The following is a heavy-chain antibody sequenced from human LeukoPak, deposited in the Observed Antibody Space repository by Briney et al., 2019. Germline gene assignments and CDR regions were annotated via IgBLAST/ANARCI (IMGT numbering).Heavy chain of an antibody. CDR3: ARALVTTNWFDP. CDR2: ITGSGDDT. D-gene: IGHD1-14*01. Sequence: GGSLRLSCAASGFTFSSYAMSWVRQAPGKGLEWVSDITGSGDDTDYADSVKGRFTVSRDNSRNTLYLQINSLRVEDTAVYYCARALVTTNWFDPWGQGTLVTVSS. V-gene: IGHV3-23*01. J-gene: IGHJ5*02. CDR1: GFTFSSYA.